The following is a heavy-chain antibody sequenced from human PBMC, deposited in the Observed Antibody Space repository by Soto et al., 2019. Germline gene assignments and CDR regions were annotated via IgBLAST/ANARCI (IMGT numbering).Heavy chain of an antibody. V-gene: IGHV3-48*01. CDR2: ISSSSSTI. CDR1: GFTFSSYS. Sequence: PGESLKISCAASGFTFSSYSMNWVRQAPGKGLEWVSYISSSSSTIYYADSVKGRFTISRDNAKNSLYLQMNSLRAEDTAVYYCARDPSINWGQGTLVTVSS. CDR3: ARDPSIN. J-gene: IGHJ4*02.